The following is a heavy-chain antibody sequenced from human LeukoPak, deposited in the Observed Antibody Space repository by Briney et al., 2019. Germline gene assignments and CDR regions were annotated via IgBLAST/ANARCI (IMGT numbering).Heavy chain of an antibody. CDR1: GFTFSNYA. J-gene: IGHJ4*02. V-gene: IGHV3-30*04. D-gene: IGHD3-22*01. CDR2: ISSDGSNK. Sequence: GSLRLSCAASGFTFSNYAMHWVRQAPGKGLEWVAVISSDGSNKYYADSVKGRFPISRDNSKSTLYLQMNSLRAEDTAVYYCARDPTGSYSYYDSSGYNDYWGQGTLVTVSS. CDR3: ARDPTGSYSYYDSSGYNDY.